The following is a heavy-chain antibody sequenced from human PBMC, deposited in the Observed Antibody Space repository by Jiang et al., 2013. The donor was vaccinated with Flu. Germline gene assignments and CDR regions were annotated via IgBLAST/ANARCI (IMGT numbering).Heavy chain of an antibody. V-gene: IGHV6-1*01. D-gene: IGHD1-26*01. CDR2: TYYRSKWYN. CDR3: ARDQKKIVGDDYYYGMDV. Sequence: QTLSLTCAISGDSVSSNSAAWNWIRQSPSRGLEWLGRTYYRSKWYNDYAVSVKSRITINPDTSKNQFSLQLNSVTPEDTAVYYCARDQKKIVGDDYYYGMDVWGKGTTVTVSS. CDR1: GDSVSSNSAA. J-gene: IGHJ6*04.